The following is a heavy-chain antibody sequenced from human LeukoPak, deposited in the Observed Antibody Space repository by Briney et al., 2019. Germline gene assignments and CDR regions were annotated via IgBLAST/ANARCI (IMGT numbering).Heavy chain of an antibody. CDR2: ISSSRTTI. CDR3: ARGGGLDV. Sequence: GGSLRLSCAASGFTFSTYSMNWVRQVPGKGLEWVSYISSSRTTIYYADSVKGRFTISRDNAKDSLYLQMSNLRAEDTAVYFCARGGGLDVWGQGATVTVSS. V-gene: IGHV3-48*04. CDR1: GFTFSTYS. D-gene: IGHD3-16*01. J-gene: IGHJ6*02.